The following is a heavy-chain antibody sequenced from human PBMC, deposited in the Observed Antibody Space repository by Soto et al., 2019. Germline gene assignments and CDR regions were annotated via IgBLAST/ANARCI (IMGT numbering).Heavy chain of an antibody. D-gene: IGHD1-1*01. V-gene: IGHV1-46*01. CDR2: INPNDGTT. CDR1: GYTFTSYY. J-gene: IGHJ4*02. Sequence: GASVKVSCKASGYTFTSYYIHWVRQAPGQGLEWMGIINPNDGTTFYARKFQGRVTMTRDTSTSTVYMELSSLRSEDTALYYCARAFPTKGDSWGQGTLVTVSS. CDR3: ARAFPTKGDS.